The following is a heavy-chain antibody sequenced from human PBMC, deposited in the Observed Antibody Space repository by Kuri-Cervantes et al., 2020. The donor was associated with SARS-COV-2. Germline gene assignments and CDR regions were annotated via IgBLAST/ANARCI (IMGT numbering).Heavy chain of an antibody. CDR1: GFSFSYYG. J-gene: IGHJ5*02. CDR3: ARESAVHGIPWGYDP. D-gene: IGHD1-1*01. Sequence: GGSLRPPGTASGFSFSYYGMHWVRQSPGKGLEWVAVIWPDGYNKFYSDSVRGRFTISRDNSRSTLYLQMNSLRAEDTGVYYCARESAVHGIPWGYDPWGQGTPVTVSS. CDR2: IWPDGYNK. V-gene: IGHV3-33*08.